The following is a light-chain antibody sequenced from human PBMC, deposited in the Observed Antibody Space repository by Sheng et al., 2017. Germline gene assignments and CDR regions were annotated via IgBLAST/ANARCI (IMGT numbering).Light chain of an antibody. J-gene: IGKJ2*01. CDR2: AAS. V-gene: IGKV3-15*01. CDR3: QQYNNWPPT. Sequence: ETVMTQSPATLSVSPGERITLSCRASQSVHNGLAWYQQKPGQAPXLLIHAASSRATGVPPAXFSGSGSETEFTLTISSLQSEDFAVYSCQQYNNWPPTFGQGTKVEIK. CDR1: QSVHNG.